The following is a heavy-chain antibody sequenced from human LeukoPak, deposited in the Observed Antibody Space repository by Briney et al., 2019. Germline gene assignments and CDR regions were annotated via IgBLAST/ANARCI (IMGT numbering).Heavy chain of an antibody. V-gene: IGHV4-39*01. Sequence: SETLSLTCTVSGGSISSSSYYWGWIRQPPGKGLEWIGSIYYSGSTYYNPSLKSRVTISVDTSKNQFSLKLSSVTAADTAVYYCARHDYDYVWGSLTFDYWGQGTLVTDSS. J-gene: IGHJ4*02. CDR3: ARHDYDYVWGSLTFDY. D-gene: IGHD3-16*01. CDR1: GGSISSSSYY. CDR2: IYYSGST.